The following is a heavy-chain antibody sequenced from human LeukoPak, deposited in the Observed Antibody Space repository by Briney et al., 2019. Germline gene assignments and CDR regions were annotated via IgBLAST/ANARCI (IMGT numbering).Heavy chain of an antibody. CDR3: ARGPTQVVVLGYYYMDV. CDR1: GYAFTSYD. CDR2: MNPNSGKT. Sequence: ASVKVSCKASGYAFTSYDINWVRQATGQGLEWMGWMNPNSGKTGYAQKFQGRVTMTRNTSISTAYMELSSLRSEDTAVYYCARGPTQVVVLGYYYMDVWGKGTTVTVSS. J-gene: IGHJ6*03. V-gene: IGHV1-8*01. D-gene: IGHD2-2*01.